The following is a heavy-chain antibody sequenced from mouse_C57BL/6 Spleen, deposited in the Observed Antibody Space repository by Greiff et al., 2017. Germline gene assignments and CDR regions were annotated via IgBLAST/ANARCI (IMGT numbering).Heavy chain of an antibody. CDR3: ARNSNDWYFDV. Sequence: VQLQQSGAELMKPGASVKLSCKATGYTFTGYWIEWVKQRPGHGLEWIGEFLPGSGSTNYNEKFKGKATLTADTSSNTAYMQLSRLTTEDSAIYCGARNSNDWYFDVWGTGTTVTVSS. CDR2: FLPGSGST. V-gene: IGHV1-9*01. CDR1: GYTFTGYW. D-gene: IGHD2-5*01. J-gene: IGHJ1*03.